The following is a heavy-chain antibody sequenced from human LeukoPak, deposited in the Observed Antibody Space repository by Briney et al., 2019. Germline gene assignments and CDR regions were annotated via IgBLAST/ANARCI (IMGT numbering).Heavy chain of an antibody. D-gene: IGHD1-26*01. V-gene: IGHV3-48*03. CDR1: GFTFSSYE. CDR3: ARDPYSGSYGDYYYYYMDV. CDR2: ISSSGSTI. J-gene: IGHJ6*03. Sequence: GGSLRLSCAASGFTFSSYEMNWVRQAPGKGLEWVSYISSSGSTIYYADSVKGRFTTSRDNAKNSLYLQMNSLRDEDTAVYYCARDPYSGSYGDYYYYYMDVWGKGTTVTISS.